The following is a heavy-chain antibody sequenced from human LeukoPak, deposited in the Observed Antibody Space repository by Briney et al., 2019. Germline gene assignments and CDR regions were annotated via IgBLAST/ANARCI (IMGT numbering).Heavy chain of an antibody. CDR1: GYTFRSHG. J-gene: IGHJ4*02. CDR3: AREADTNSWYRPAFRLLDV. Sequence: ASVKVSFKASGYTFRSHGIYWVRQAPGQGLEWMGWISPYNDETNYARMFRDRVIMTTETSTTTAYMELRGLTSDDPAVYFCAREADTNSWYRPAFRLLDVWGQGTLVTVSS. D-gene: IGHD6-13*01. CDR2: ISPYNDET. V-gene: IGHV1-18*01.